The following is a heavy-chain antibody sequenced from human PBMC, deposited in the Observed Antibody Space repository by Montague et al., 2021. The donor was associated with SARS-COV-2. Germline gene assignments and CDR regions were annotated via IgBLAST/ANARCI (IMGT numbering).Heavy chain of an antibody. Sequence: SETLSLTCAVSGDSISSSNWWSWVRQPPGKGLEWIGEIYHSGSTNYNPSLKSRVTIFVDKSKNQFSLKLNSVTAADTAVYYCARPTSDGRFDHWGQGTLVTVSS. CDR3: ARPTSDGRFDH. V-gene: IGHV4-4*02. CDR1: GDSISSSNW. J-gene: IGHJ4*02. CDR2: IYHSGST.